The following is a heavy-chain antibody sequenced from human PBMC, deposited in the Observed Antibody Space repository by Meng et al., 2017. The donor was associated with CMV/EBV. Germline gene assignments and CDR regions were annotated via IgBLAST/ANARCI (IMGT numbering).Heavy chain of an antibody. CDR1: GFTFT. CDR2: IYSEGTT. J-gene: IGHJ4*02. V-gene: IGHV3-66*01. Sequence: VPLVGFGGGVVQPGRALRLSCAASGFTFTMHWVRQAPGKGLEWVSLIYSEGTTDYADSVKGRFTISRDNSKNTLYLQMNSLRAEDTAGYYCARDGNYHGVWGQGTLVTVSS. CDR3: ARDGNYHGV. D-gene: IGHD1-7*01.